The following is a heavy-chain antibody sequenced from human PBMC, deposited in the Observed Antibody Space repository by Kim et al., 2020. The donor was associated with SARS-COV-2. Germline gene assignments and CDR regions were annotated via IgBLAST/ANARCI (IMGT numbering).Heavy chain of an antibody. D-gene: IGHD3-3*01. Sequence: ASVKVSCKASGYTFTSYGISWVRQAPGQGLEWMGWISAYNGNTNYAQKLQGRVTMTTDTSTSTAYMELRSLRSDDTAVYYCAGSGEITIFGVVSPIGYYYYMDVWGKGTTVTVSS. V-gene: IGHV1-18*01. J-gene: IGHJ6*03. CDR1: GYTFTSYG. CDR2: ISAYNGNT. CDR3: AGSGEITIFGVVSPIGYYYYMDV.